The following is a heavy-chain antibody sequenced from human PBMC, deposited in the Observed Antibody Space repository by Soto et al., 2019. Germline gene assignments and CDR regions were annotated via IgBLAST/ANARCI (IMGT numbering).Heavy chain of an antibody. D-gene: IGHD1-26*01. Sequence: QVQLVQSGAEVKKPGSSVKVSCKASGGTFSSYAISWVRQAPGQGLEWMGGIITIFGTANYAQKFQGSVTIAADESTSTAYMELSSLRSEDTAVYYCARGWSSGSYDGMDVWGQGTTVTVSS. CDR2: IITIFGTA. CDR1: GGTFSSYA. V-gene: IGHV1-69*12. J-gene: IGHJ6*02. CDR3: ARGWSSGSYDGMDV.